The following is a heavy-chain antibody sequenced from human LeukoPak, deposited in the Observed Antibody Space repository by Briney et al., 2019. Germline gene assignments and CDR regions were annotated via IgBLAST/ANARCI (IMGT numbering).Heavy chain of an antibody. CDR1: GFTFSSYG. CDR3: AKGHWESSGWHNFDY. D-gene: IGHD6-19*01. CDR2: ISYDGSNK. Sequence: GRSLRLSCAASGFTFSSYGMHWVRQAPGKGLEWVAVISYDGSNKYYADSVRGRFTISRDNSKNTLYLQMNSLRAEGTAVYYCAKGHWESSGWHNFDYWGQGTLVTVSS. V-gene: IGHV3-30*18. J-gene: IGHJ4*02.